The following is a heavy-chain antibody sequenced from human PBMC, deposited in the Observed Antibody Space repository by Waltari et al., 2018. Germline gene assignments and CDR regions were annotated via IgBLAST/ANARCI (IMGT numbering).Heavy chain of an antibody. J-gene: IGHJ5*02. CDR2: IYYSGST. CDR3: ARDGGIGWFDP. D-gene: IGHD3-16*01. CDR1: GGSISSSY. V-gene: IGHV4-59*01. Sequence: QVQLQESGPGLVKPSETLSLTCTVSGGSISSSYWSWIRQPPGKGLEWIGYIYYSGSTNYNPSLKSRVTISVDTSKNQFSLKLSSVTAADTAVYYCARDGGIGWFDPWGQGTLVTVSS.